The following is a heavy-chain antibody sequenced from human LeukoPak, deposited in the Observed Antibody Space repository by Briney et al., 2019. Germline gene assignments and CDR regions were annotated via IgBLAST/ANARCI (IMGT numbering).Heavy chain of an antibody. CDR3: ARIGGGGFYDY. CDR2: NSANGGDT. D-gene: IGHD3-16*01. Sequence: PGGSLRLSCAASGFTFSSYSMHWVRQAPGKGLEYVSANSANGGDTYYANSVKDRFTISRDNSKNTLYLQMGSLRAEDMAVYYCARIGGGGFYDYWGQGTLVTVSS. J-gene: IGHJ4*02. V-gene: IGHV3-64*01. CDR1: GFTFSSYS.